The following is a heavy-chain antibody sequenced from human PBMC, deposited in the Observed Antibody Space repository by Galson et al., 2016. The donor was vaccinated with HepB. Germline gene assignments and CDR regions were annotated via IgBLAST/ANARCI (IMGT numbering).Heavy chain of an antibody. Sequence: SLRLSCAASGFSFSTNNMNWVRQAPGKGLEWVSYISSGSTIYYADSVKGRFTISRNDAKNSLYLQISSLRDEDTAVYYCVRDATIGDQFYSYYGMDVWGQGTTVTVSS. CDR2: ISSGSTI. V-gene: IGHV3-69-1*02. D-gene: IGHD2-21*01. J-gene: IGHJ6*02. CDR1: GFSFSTNN. CDR3: VRDATIGDQFYSYYGMDV.